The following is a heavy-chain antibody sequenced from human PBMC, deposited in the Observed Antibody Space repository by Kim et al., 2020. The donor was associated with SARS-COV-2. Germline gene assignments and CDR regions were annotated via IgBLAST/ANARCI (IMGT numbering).Heavy chain of an antibody. D-gene: IGHD2-15*01. CDR1: GGSISSSSYY. CDR3: ARVRCSGGACPLDP. CDR2: IYYSGST. J-gene: IGHJ5*02. V-gene: IGHV4-39*01. Sequence: SETLSLTCTVSGGSISSSSYYWGWIRQPPGKGLEWIGSIYYSGSTYYNPSLKSRVTISVDTSKNQFSLKLNSVTAADTAVYYCARVRCSGGACPLDPWGQGTRVTVSS.